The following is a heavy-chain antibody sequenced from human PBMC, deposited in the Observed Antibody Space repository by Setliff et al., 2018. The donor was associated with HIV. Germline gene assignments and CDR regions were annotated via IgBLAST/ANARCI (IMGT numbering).Heavy chain of an antibody. D-gene: IGHD2-2*01. CDR2: IYYSGNA. Sequence: PSETLSLTCTVSGGSISSNNYYWGWIRQSPGKGLEWFGSIYYSGNAYYNPSLKSRLTISMDTSKNQFSLKLNSVTAADTAVYYCARGSCSTISCSLRVGNDALDIWGQGTMV. V-gene: IGHV4-39*07. CDR1: GGSISSNNYY. CDR3: ARGSCSTISCSLRVGNDALDI. J-gene: IGHJ3*02.